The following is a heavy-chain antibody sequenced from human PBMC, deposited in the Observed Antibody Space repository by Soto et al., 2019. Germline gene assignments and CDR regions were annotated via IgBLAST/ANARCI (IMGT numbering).Heavy chain of an antibody. V-gene: IGHV1-2*02. CDR1: GYTFTDYY. CDR3: AKDGTARGPNPFDP. J-gene: IGHJ5*02. Sequence: QVQLAQSGAEVRKPGASVKVSCKASGYTFTDYYLHWARQAPGQGLEWMGWINPYSGDTSYSQRYQGRVTLTRDTSISTAYMELTSLKSNDTAVYYCAKDGTARGPNPFDPWGQGTQVIVSS. D-gene: IGHD2-15*01. CDR2: INPYSGDT.